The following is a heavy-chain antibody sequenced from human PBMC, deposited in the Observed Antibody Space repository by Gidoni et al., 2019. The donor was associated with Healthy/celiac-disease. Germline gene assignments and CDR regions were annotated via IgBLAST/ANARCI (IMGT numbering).Heavy chain of an antibody. Sequence: EVQLVESGGGLVQPGGSLRLSCAAFGFTFSSYAMHWVRQAPGKGLEYVSAISSNGGSTYYANSVKGRFTISRDNSKNTLYLQMGSLRAEDMAVYYCARGSQGDGYNILLNYWGQGTLVTVSS. CDR2: ISSNGGST. V-gene: IGHV3-64*01. CDR3: ARGSQGDGYNILLNY. CDR1: GFTFSSYA. J-gene: IGHJ4*02. D-gene: IGHD5-12*01.